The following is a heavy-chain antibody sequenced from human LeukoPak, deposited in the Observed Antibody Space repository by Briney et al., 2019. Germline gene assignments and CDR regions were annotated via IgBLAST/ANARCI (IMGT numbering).Heavy chain of an antibody. Sequence: PSETLSLTCTVSGDSITTSNHFWGWIRQPPGQGLEWIGRVYYNRNTYYNPSLNSRVTISVDPSKNQFSLKLTSVTAADTAMYYCARLFGSGSPYKYVFWGQGTLVTVSS. CDR2: VYYNRNT. D-gene: IGHD3-10*01. CDR3: ARLFGSGSPYKYVF. CDR1: GDSITTSNHF. J-gene: IGHJ1*01. V-gene: IGHV4-39*01.